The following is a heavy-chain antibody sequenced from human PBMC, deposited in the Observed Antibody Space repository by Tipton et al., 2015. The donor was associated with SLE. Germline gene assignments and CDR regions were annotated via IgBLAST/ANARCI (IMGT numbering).Heavy chain of an antibody. CDR1: GGSITGYY. D-gene: IGHD2-2*01. V-gene: IGHV4-59*01. Sequence: TLSLTCTVSGGSITGYYWSWIRQPPGKGLEWIGYIYYSGSTNYNPSLKSRVTISLDTSENQFSLKLSSVTAADTAVYFCARSLHGMVVVPVALDALHIWGQGTMGTVSS. J-gene: IGHJ3*02. CDR3: ARSLHGMVVVPVALDALHI. CDR2: IYYSGST.